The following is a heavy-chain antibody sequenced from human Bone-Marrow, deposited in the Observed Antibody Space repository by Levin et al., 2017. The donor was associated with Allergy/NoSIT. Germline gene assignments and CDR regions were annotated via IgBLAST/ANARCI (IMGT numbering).Heavy chain of an antibody. CDR2: INWNGGST. D-gene: IGHD3-22*01. J-gene: IGHJ6*02. CDR1: GFTFDDYT. Sequence: SCATSGFTFDDYTMHWVRQAPGKGLEWVSSINWNGGSTAYADSVKGRFTISRDNAKKSLNLQMNSLRGEDTALYYCAKGGRSSYYGMDVWGQGTTVTVSS. V-gene: IGHV3-9*01. CDR3: AKGGRSSYYGMDV.